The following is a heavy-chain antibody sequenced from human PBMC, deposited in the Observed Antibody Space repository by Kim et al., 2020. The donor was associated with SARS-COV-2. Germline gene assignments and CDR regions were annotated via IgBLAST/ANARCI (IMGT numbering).Heavy chain of an antibody. D-gene: IGHD2-15*01. V-gene: IGHV1-3*01. Sequence: ASVKVSCKASGYTFTSYAMHWVRQAPGQGLEWMGWINAGNGNTKYSQKFQGRVTITRDTSASTAYMELSSLRSEDTAVYYCARVGLRTVVFDYWGQGTLVTVSS. CDR2: INAGNGNT. CDR1: GYTFTSYA. CDR3: ARVGLRTVVFDY. J-gene: IGHJ4*02.